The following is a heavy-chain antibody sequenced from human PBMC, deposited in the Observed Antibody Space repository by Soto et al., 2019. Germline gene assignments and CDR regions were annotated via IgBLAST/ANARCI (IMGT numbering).Heavy chain of an antibody. CDR1: GGTFSSYA. CDR2: IIPIFGTA. D-gene: IGHD3-10*01. CDR3: ATPLVVRGVAWGGDAFDI. Sequence: QVQLVQSGAEVKKPGSSVKVSCKASGGTFSSYAISWVRQAPGQGLEWMGGIIPIFGTANYAQKFQGRGTITADESTSTAYMELSSLRSEDTAVYYCATPLVVRGVAWGGDAFDIWGQGTMVTVSS. J-gene: IGHJ3*02. V-gene: IGHV1-69*01.